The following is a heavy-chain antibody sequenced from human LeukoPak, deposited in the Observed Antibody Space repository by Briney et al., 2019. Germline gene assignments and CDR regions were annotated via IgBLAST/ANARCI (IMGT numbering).Heavy chain of an antibody. J-gene: IGHJ4*02. CDR3: VRGTPTPGMDY. CDR1: GYPFIAHF. Sequence: ASVRVSCKASGYPFIAHFLNWVRQAPGQGLEWMGNIDTTTGNPRYAQDFTGRFVFSSDTSVSTAYLQITSLKADDTAAYYCVRGTPTPGMDYWGQGTQVTVSS. D-gene: IGHD3-10*01. CDR2: IDTTTGNP. V-gene: IGHV7-4-1*02.